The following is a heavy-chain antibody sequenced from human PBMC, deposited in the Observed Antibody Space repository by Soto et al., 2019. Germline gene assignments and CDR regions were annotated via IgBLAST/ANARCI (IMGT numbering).Heavy chain of an antibody. D-gene: IGHD2-15*01. Sequence: VKVSCKTSGYTFSGYGIGWVRQAPGQGLEWMGWISTYKGNTNYAQKFQGRVTMTTDTSTSTAYMELRSLRSDDTAVYYCATRATAFDYWGQGTLVTVSS. CDR3: ATRATAFDY. CDR1: GYTFSGYG. J-gene: IGHJ4*02. CDR2: ISTYKGNT. V-gene: IGHV1-18*01.